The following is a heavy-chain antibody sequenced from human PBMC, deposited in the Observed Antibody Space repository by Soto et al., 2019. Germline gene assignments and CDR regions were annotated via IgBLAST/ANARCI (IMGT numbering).Heavy chain of an antibody. CDR1: GSTFSNYG. V-gene: IGHV3-33*01. CDR3: ATVDNDYGSVF. D-gene: IGHD3-10*01. J-gene: IGHJ4*02. Sequence: QVQLVESGGGVVQPGTSLRLSCAASGSTFSNYGMHWVRQAPGKGLEWVAVVWYDGTTKFYPDSVKGRFTISRDNSNNTLYLQMNSLRVDDTAVYYCATVDNDYGSVFCGQGTLGTVSS. CDR2: VWYDGTTK.